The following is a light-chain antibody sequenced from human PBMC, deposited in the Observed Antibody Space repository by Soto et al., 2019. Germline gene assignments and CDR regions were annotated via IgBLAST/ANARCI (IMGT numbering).Light chain of an antibody. J-gene: IGLJ1*01. CDR1: SSDVGGYNF. CDR3: FSFTTTSTHV. Sequence: QSVLIQPPSVSGSPGQSITISCTGTSSDVGGYNFVSWYQQYPGNAPKLMIYGVTNRPSGVSDRFSGSKTGNTASLTISGLQAEDEAEYFCFSFTTTSTHVFGTGTKVTVL. V-gene: IGLV2-14*01. CDR2: GVT.